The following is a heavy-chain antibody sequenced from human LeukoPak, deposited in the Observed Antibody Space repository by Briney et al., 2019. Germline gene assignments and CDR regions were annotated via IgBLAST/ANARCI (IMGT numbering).Heavy chain of an antibody. CDR3: AKDIVYGSGSCLDV. V-gene: IGHV3-23*01. CDR1: GFTFSSYA. CDR2: ISGSGVST. Sequence: HTGGSLRLSCAASGFTFSSYAMSWVRQAPGKGLEWVSAISGSGVSTYYADSVKGRFTISRDNSKNTLYLQMNSLRAEDTAVYYCAKDIVYGSGSCLDVWGQGTTVTVSS. D-gene: IGHD3-10*01. J-gene: IGHJ6*02.